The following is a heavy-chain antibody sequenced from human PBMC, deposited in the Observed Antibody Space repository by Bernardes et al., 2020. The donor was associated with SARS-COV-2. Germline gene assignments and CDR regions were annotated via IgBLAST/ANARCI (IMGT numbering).Heavy chain of an antibody. CDR2: ISWNSGSI. CDR1: GFTFDDYA. V-gene: IGHV3-9*01. CDR3: AKDIGYYDSSGYNY. Sequence: GGSLRLSCAASGFTFDDYAMHWVRQAPGKGLEWVSGISWNSGSIGYADSVKGRFTISRDNAKNSLYLQMNSLRAEDTALYYCAKDIGYYDSSGYNYWGQGTLVTVSS. J-gene: IGHJ4*02. D-gene: IGHD3-22*01.